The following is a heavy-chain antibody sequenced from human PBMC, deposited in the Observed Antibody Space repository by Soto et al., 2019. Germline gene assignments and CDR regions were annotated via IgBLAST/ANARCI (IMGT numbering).Heavy chain of an antibody. CDR1: GFTFTNYA. V-gene: IGHV3-23*01. D-gene: IGHD3-10*02. CDR3: AREGYDRMGRSMDV. J-gene: IGHJ6*02. CDR2: VNGIGDTT. Sequence: GGSLRLSCAASGFTFTNYAMSWVRQAPGKGLEWVSGVNGIGDTTYYPGSVKGRFTISRENAKNSLYLQMNSLRAGDTAVYYCAREGYDRMGRSMDVWGQGTTVTVSS.